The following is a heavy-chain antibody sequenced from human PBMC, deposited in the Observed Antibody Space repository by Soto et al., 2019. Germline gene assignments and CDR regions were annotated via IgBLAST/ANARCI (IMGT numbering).Heavy chain of an antibody. J-gene: IGHJ6*02. D-gene: IGHD1-20*01. CDR3: ARSIRGPRRFNGMDV. CDR2: IERDDDDK. Sequence: SGPTLVNPTETLTLTCTFSGFSLTSPGMWVSWIRQPPGQALEWLALIERDDDDKYYSTSLKTRLNISKDTSKSQVVLTMANMDPADTGTYYCARSIRGPRRFNGMDVWGQGT. CDR1: GFSLTSPGMW. V-gene: IGHV2-70*13.